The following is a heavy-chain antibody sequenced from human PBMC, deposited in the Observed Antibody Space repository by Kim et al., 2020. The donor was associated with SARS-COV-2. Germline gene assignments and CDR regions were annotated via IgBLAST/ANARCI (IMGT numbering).Heavy chain of an antibody. D-gene: IGHD1-26*01. Sequence: FTGRVTITRDTSASTAYMELSSLRSEDTAVYYCARGGSYLDYYYYYGMDVWGQGTTVTVSS. V-gene: IGHV1-3*01. CDR3: ARGGSYLDYYYYYGMDV. J-gene: IGHJ6*02.